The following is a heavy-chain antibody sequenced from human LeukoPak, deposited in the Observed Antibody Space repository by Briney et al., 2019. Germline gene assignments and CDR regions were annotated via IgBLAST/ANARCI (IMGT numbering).Heavy chain of an antibody. D-gene: IGHD4-11*01. CDR3: ARHGGTRVTLVEVYYFDY. CDR2: IYYSGST. Sequence: NPSETLSLTCTVSGGSISSYYWSRIRQPPGKGLEWIGYIYYSGSTNYNPSLKSRVTISVDTSKNQFSLKLSSVTAADTAVYYCARHGGTRVTLVEVYYFDYWGQGTLVTVSS. J-gene: IGHJ4*02. V-gene: IGHV4-59*08. CDR1: GGSISSYY.